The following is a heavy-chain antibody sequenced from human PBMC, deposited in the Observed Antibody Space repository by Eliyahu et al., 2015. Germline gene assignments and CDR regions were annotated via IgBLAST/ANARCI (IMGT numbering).Heavy chain of an antibody. CDR1: GYTFTSXX. J-gene: IGHJ6*02. D-gene: IGHD2-2*01. CDR3: ARDRYIVVVPADSRAYYGMDV. CDR2: XXPSGGST. Sequence: QVQLVQSGAEVKKPGASVKVSCXASGYTFTSXXMHWVRQXPGQGLEWMGIXXPSGGSTSYAQKFQGRVTMTRDTSTSTVYMELSSLRSEDTAVYYCARDRYIVVVPADSRAYYGMDVWGQGTTVTVSS. V-gene: IGHV1-46*01.